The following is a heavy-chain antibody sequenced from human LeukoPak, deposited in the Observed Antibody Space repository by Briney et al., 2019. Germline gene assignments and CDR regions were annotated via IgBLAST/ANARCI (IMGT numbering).Heavy chain of an antibody. CDR2: IYPDDSDT. Sequence: KCGESLKISCKGSGYSFTNYWIAWVRQMPGKGLEWMGIIYPDDSDTRYSPSFQGQVTISADKSISTAYLQWSSLKASDTAMYYCARLYDSAYNFDYWGQGTLVSVSS. CDR3: ARLYDSAYNFDY. CDR1: GYSFTNYW. V-gene: IGHV5-51*01. D-gene: IGHD3-22*01. J-gene: IGHJ4*02.